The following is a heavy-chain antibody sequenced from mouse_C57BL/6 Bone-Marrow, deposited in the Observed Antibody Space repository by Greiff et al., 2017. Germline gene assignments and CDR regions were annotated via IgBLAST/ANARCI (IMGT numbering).Heavy chain of an antibody. V-gene: IGHV1-69*01. CDR3: ARGGRVRAPFDY. Sequence: QVQLQQPGAELVMPGASVKLSCKASGYTFTSYWMHWVKQRPGQGLEWIGEIDPSDSYTNYNQKFKGKSTLTVDKSSSTAYMQLSSLTSEDSAVSYCARGGRVRAPFDYGGQGTTLTVSS. CDR2: IDPSDSYT. CDR1: GYTFTSYW. D-gene: IGHD2-14*01. J-gene: IGHJ2*01.